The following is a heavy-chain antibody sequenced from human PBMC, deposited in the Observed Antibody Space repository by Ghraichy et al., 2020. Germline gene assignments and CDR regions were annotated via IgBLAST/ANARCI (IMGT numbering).Heavy chain of an antibody. Sequence: GESLNISCAASGFTFSSSAMSWVRQAPGKGLEWVSGISGSGGTTYYADSVKGRFTISRDNSKNTLYVQMNSLRVEDTAIYYCAKAYCSGGNCYPGADAFDIWGQATMVTVSS. D-gene: IGHD2-15*01. CDR1: GFTFSSSA. V-gene: IGHV3-23*01. CDR3: AKAYCSGGNCYPGADAFDI. J-gene: IGHJ3*02. CDR2: ISGSGGTT.